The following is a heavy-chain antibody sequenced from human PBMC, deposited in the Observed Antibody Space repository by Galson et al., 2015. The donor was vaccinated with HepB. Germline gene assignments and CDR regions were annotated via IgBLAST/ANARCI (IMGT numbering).Heavy chain of an antibody. Sequence: SLRLSCAASGFSFSNDWMNWVRQAPGKGPEWVASIKKDGNEKYYMDSVKGRFTISRDNAKNSLYLQMNSLRADDTAVYYCATGSLVAWGQGTLVTVSS. CDR1: GFSFSNDW. V-gene: IGHV3-7*01. J-gene: IGHJ5*02. D-gene: IGHD1-26*01. CDR3: ATGSLVA. CDR2: IKKDGNEK.